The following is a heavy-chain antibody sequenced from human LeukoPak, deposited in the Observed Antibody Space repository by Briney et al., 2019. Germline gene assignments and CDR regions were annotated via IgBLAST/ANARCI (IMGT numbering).Heavy chain of an antibody. J-gene: IGHJ1*01. D-gene: IGHD3-16*01. CDR3: ARGSVWSQYFQH. CDR1: GFTFSSYW. CDR2: INSDGSST. V-gene: IGHV3-74*01. Sequence: GGSLRLSCAASGFTFSSYWMHWVRQAPGKGLVWVSRINSDGSSTSYADSVKGRFTISRDNAKNTLYLQMNSLRAEDTAVYYCARGSVWSQYFQHWGQGTLVTVSS.